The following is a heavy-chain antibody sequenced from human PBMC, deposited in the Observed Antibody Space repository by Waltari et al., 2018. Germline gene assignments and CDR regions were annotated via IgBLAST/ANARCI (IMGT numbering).Heavy chain of an antibody. J-gene: IGHJ4*02. Sequence: QVQLVQSGAEVKKPGASVKVSCKTSGYTFTDYDINWVRQASGQGLEWMGWVNPSSGNPGHAQKLQGRVILTWDTSLDTAYMELSSLNSEDTAVYYCARGPSLLHCGNDCFMDYWGQGTLVTVSA. CDR3: ARGPSLLHCGNDCFMDY. D-gene: IGHD2-21*01. V-gene: IGHV1-8*02. CDR1: GYTFTDYD. CDR2: VNPSSGNP.